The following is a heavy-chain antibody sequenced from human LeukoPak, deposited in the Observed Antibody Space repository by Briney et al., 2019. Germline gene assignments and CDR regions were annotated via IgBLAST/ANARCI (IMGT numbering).Heavy chain of an antibody. V-gene: IGHV3-30*02. CDR1: GFTFSSYG. D-gene: IGHD2-2*01. CDR2: IRYDGSNK. Sequence: PGGSLRLSCAASGFTFSSYGMHWVRQAPGKGLEWAAFIRYDGSNKYYADSVEGRFTISRDNSKNTLYLQMNSLRAEDTAVYYCANPEEVPAADWGQGTLVTVSS. CDR3: ANPEEVPAAD. J-gene: IGHJ4*02.